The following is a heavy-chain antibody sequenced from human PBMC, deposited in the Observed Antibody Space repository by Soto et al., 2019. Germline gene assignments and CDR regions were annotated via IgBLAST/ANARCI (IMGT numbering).Heavy chain of an antibody. CDR1: GFTFSSYG. CDR3: ARDIVVVPAAICGMNYYYYYGMDV. Sequence: QVQLVESGGGVVQPGRSLRLSCAASGFTFSSYGMHWVRQAPGKGLEWVAVIWYDGSNKYYADSVKGRFTISRDNSKNTLYLQMNSLRAEDTAVYYCARDIVVVPAAICGMNYYYYYGMDVWGQGTTVTVSS. D-gene: IGHD2-2*01. V-gene: IGHV3-33*01. J-gene: IGHJ6*02. CDR2: IWYDGSNK.